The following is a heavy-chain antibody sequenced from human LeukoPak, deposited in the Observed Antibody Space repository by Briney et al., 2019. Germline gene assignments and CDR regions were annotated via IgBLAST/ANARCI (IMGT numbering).Heavy chain of an antibody. V-gene: IGHV4-59*08. CDR3: AGGRRVNYYGSGSYYNVDYFDY. CDR2: IYYSGST. CDR1: GGSISSYY. J-gene: IGHJ4*02. Sequence: PSETLSLTCTVSGGSISSYYWSWIRQPPGKGLEWIGYIYYSGSTNYNPSLKSRVTISVDTSKNQFSLKLSSVTAADTAVYYCAGGRRVNYYGSGSYYNVDYFDYWGQGTLVTVSS. D-gene: IGHD3-10*01.